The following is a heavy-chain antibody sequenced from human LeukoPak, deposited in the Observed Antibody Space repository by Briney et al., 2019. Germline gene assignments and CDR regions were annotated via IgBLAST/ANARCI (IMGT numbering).Heavy chain of an antibody. V-gene: IGHV4-31*03. CDR3: ARTYCSGGSCYSNWFDP. CDR1: GGSISSGGYH. D-gene: IGHD2-15*01. Sequence: SETLSLTCTVSGGSISSGGYHWSWVRQHPGKGLEWIGYIYYSGSTYYNPSLKSRVTISVDTSKNQFSLKLSSVTAADTAVYYCARTYCSGGSCYSNWFDPWGQGTLVTVSS. CDR2: IYYSGST. J-gene: IGHJ5*02.